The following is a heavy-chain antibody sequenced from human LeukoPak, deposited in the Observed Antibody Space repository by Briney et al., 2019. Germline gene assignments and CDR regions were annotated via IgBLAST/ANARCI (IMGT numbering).Heavy chain of an antibody. D-gene: IGHD1/OR15-1a*01. J-gene: IGHJ4*02. V-gene: IGHV1-46*01. CDR2: INPSGGST. Sequence: GASVKVSCTASGYTFTSYYMHWLRQAPGQGLVWMGIINPSGGSTSYAQKFQGRVTMTRDTSTSTVYMELSSLRCEVTALYYCARVREDAIKTNFFDYWGQGNLVTVSS. CDR3: ARVREDAIKTNFFDY. CDR1: GYTFTSYY.